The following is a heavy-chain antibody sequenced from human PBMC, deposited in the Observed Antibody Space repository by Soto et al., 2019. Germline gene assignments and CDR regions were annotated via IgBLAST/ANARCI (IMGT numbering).Heavy chain of an antibody. D-gene: IGHD2-2*01. Sequence: QLQLQESGPGLVKPSETLSLTCTVSGGSISSGPYSWGWIRQPPGEGLERIGTFYYSESTYYNPSLESRVTRSVDTSKTQFSLMVSSVTVADTAVYYCARLGGYCSSTSCYGYYGMDVWGQGATVTVSS. CDR1: GGSISSGPYS. J-gene: IGHJ6*02. V-gene: IGHV4-39*01. CDR3: ARLGGYCSSTSCYGYYGMDV. CDR2: FYYSEST.